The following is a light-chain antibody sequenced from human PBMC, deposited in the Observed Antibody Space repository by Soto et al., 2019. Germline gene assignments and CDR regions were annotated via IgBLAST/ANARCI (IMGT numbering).Light chain of an antibody. CDR1: SSNIGSNT. CDR3: STWDDSLNAVL. J-gene: IGLJ2*01. CDR2: YNN. Sequence: QLVLIQPPSASGTPGQRVSMSCSGSSSNIGSNTVNWYQQFPGTAPKLLIYYNNQRPSGVPDRFSGSKSGTSASLAISGLQSEDEADYYCSTWDDSLNAVLFGGGTKVTVL. V-gene: IGLV1-44*01.